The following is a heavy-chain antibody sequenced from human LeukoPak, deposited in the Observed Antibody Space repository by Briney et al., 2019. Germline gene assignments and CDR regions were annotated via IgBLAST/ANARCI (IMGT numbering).Heavy chain of an antibody. CDR3: ARHLPPSSPPYMDV. CDR1: GYSISSGYY. CDR2: IYHSGST. V-gene: IGHV4-38-2*01. J-gene: IGHJ6*03. Sequence: PSETLSLTCAVPGYSISSGYYWGWIRQPPGKGLEWIGSIYHSGSTYYNPSLKSRVTISVDTSKNQFSLKLSSVTAADTAVYYCARHLPPSSPPYMDVWGKGTTVTVSS. D-gene: IGHD2-2*01.